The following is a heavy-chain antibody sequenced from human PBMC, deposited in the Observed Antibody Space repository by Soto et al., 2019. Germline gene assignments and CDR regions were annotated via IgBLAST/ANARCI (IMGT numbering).Heavy chain of an antibody. CDR2: IIPIFGTA. CDR1: GRTFSSYA. Sequence: SLKCSCKSSGRTFSSYAIIWVRQAPGQGVEWMGGIIPIFGTANYAQKFQGRVTITADESTSTAYMELRSLRSDDTAVYYCASYYYDSSGYYDGAFDIWGQGTMVTVSS. D-gene: IGHD3-22*01. CDR3: ASYYYDSSGYYDGAFDI. J-gene: IGHJ3*02. V-gene: IGHV1-69*13.